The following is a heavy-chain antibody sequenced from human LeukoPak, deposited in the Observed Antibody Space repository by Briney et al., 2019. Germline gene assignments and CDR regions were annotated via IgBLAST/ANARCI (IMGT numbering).Heavy chain of an antibody. V-gene: IGHV4-61*01. CDR3: ARTARGVATDFQH. J-gene: IGHJ1*01. CDR1: GGSVSSASYY. CDR2: IYYSGST. D-gene: IGHD5-12*01. Sequence: PSETLSLTCIVSGGSVSSASYYWSWIRQPPGKGLEWIGYIYYSGSTNYSPSLKSRVTISVDTSKNQFSLKLSSVTAADTAMYYCARTARGVATDFQHWGQGTLVTVSS.